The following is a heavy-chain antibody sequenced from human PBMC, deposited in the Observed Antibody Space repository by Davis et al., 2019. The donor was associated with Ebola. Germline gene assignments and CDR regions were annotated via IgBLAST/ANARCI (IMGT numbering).Heavy chain of an antibody. J-gene: IGHJ4*02. CDR1: GDSVSSNSAA. CDR2: TYYRSTWYN. D-gene: IGHD4-17*01. CDR3: ARDAADDYGVNFDY. V-gene: IGHV6-1*01. Sequence: HSQTLSLTCAISGDSVSSNSAAWNWIRQSPSRGLEWLGRTYYRSTWYNDYAVSMKSRMTINSDTSKNQFSLQLNSVTAADTAVYYCARDAADDYGVNFDYWGQGNLVTVSS.